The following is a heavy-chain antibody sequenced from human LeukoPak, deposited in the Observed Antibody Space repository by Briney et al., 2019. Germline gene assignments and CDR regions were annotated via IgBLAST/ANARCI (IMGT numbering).Heavy chain of an antibody. V-gene: IGHV3-23*01. CDR3: GITISGSAGVGAF. J-gene: IGHJ4*02. CDR2: ISGSGDNT. Sequence: PGGSLRLSCEASGFTLSNYAITWVRQAPGKGLEWVSSISGSGDNTYYANSVKGRFTISKDNSKNTLQMNSLRAEDSAAYVCGITISGSAGVGAFWGQGTLVTVSS. D-gene: IGHD3-10*01. CDR1: GFTLSNYA.